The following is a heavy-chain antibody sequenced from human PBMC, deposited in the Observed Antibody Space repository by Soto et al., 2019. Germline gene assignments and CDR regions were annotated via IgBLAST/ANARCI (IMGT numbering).Heavy chain of an antibody. CDR1: GGSFSGYY. Sequence: SETLSLTCAVYGGSFSGYYWSWIRQPPGKGLEWIGKINHSGSTNYNPSLKSRVAISVDTSKNQFSLKLSSVTAADTAVYYCASGRIAAAGSDDYWGQGTLVTVSS. D-gene: IGHD6-13*01. J-gene: IGHJ4*02. CDR2: INHSGST. V-gene: IGHV4-34*01. CDR3: ASGRIAAAGSDDY.